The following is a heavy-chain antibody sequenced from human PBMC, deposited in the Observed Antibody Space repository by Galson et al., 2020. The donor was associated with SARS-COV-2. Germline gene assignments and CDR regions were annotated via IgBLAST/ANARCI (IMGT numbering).Heavy chain of an antibody. Sequence: SETLSLTCTVSGGSISSSSYYWGWIRQPPGKGLEWIGSIYYSGSTYYNPSHKSRVTISVDTSKNQFSLKLSSVTAADTAVYYCARHVDILTGYPNYYFDDWGQGTLVTVSS. D-gene: IGHD3-9*01. J-gene: IGHJ4*02. CDR3: ARHVDILTGYPNYYFDD. V-gene: IGHV4-39*01. CDR2: IYYSGST. CDR1: GGSISSSSYY.